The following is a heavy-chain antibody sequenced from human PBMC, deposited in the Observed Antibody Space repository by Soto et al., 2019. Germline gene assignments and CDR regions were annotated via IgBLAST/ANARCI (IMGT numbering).Heavy chain of an antibody. Sequence: SETLSLTSGVSGGNIRSSSWWSWVRQPPGKGLEWIGEIYHSGNTFYNPSLRSRVTISVDTSKNHFSLNLSSVTAADTAVYYCARVDSNGGLDSWGQGILVTVSS. CDR3: ARVDSNGGLDS. V-gene: IGHV4-4*02. J-gene: IGHJ5*01. CDR1: GGNIRSSSW. D-gene: IGHD3-22*01. CDR2: IYHSGNT.